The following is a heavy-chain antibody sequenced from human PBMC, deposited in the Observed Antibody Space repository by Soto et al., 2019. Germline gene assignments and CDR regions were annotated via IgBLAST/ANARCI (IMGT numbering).Heavy chain of an antibody. Sequence: ASVKVSCKASGYTFTSYDIYWVRQATGQGLEWMGWMNPNTGSSGYAQKFQGRVTVTSDTSINTVHMELSSLRSEDTAVYYCARRAETNGWNGFGADKYYFDFWGQGTLVTVSS. J-gene: IGHJ4*02. CDR3: ARRAETNGWNGFGADKYYFDF. D-gene: IGHD1-1*01. CDR1: GYTFTSYD. CDR2: MNPNTGSS. V-gene: IGHV1-8*01.